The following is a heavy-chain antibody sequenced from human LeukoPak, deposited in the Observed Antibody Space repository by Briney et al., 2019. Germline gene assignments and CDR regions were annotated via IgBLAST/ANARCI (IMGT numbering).Heavy chain of an antibody. CDR2: ISGSGGSK. CDR3: AKDLMVRRVNALDI. CDR1: GFTFSSYA. J-gene: IGHJ3*02. D-gene: IGHD3-10*01. Sequence: GGSLRLSCAASGFTFSSYAMSWVRQAPGKGLEWVSAISGSGGSKYYADSVKGRFTISRDNSKNTLYLQMNSLRAEDTAVYYCAKDLMVRRVNALDIWGQGTMVTVSS. V-gene: IGHV3-23*01.